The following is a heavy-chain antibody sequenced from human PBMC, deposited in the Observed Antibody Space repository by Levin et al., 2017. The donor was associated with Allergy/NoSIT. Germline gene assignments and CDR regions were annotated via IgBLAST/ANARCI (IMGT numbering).Heavy chain of an antibody. CDR1: GYTFTGYY. Sequence: GESLKISCKASGYTFTGYYMHWVRQAPGQGLEWMGWINPNSGGTNYAQKFQGRVTMTRDTSISTAYMELSRLTSDDTAVYYCARRGAVTTEYWGQGTLVTVSS. CDR3: ARRGAVTTEY. J-gene: IGHJ4*02. V-gene: IGHV1-2*02. D-gene: IGHD4-17*01. CDR2: INPNSGGT.